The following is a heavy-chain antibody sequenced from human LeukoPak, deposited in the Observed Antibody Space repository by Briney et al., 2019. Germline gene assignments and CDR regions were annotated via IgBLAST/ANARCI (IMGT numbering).Heavy chain of an antibody. Sequence: ASVRVSCNASGYIFDRYDINWVRQATGKGLEWMGWMNPKTGNTGYAQKFQGRVNMTSDTPMTTAYMELSSLKSEDTAVYYCVRARYSSAWFDSWGHGTLVIVSS. CDR1: GYIFDRYD. J-gene: IGHJ5*01. CDR2: MNPKTGNT. D-gene: IGHD6-25*01. V-gene: IGHV1-8*01. CDR3: VRARYSSAWFDS.